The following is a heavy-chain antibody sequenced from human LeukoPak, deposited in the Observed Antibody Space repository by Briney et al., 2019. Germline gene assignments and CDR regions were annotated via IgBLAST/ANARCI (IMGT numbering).Heavy chain of an antibody. CDR2: IYTSGST. CDR1: GGSISSYY. V-gene: IGHV4-4*07. D-gene: IGHD6-19*01. J-gene: IGHJ3*02. CDR3: ARDPYSLGRQWLDAFDI. Sequence: SETLSLTCTVSGGSISSYYWSWIRQPAGMGLEWIGRIYTSGSTNYNPSLKSRVTMSVDTSKNQFSLKLSSVTAADTAVYYCARDPYSLGRQWLDAFDIWGQGTMVTVSS.